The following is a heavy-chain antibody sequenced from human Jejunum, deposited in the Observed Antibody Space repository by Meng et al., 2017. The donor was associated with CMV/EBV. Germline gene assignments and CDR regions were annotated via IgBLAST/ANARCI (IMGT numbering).Heavy chain of an antibody. J-gene: IGHJ4*02. V-gene: IGHV1-3*01. CDR1: GYTFTNFA. Sequence: QVQLVQSGAEVKKSGASVKVSCKTSGYTFTNFAMHWVRQAPGQRLEWMAWINAGNGDTKYSQNFRVRVTVTTDTSATTGYMELSSLRSQDTAVYYCARSLIYKYFDYWGQGSLVTVSS. CDR3: ARSLIYKYFDY. CDR2: INAGNGDT. D-gene: IGHD3/OR15-3a*01.